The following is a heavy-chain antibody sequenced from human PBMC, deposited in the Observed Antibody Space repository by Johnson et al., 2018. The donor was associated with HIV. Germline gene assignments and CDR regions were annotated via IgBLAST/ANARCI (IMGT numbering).Heavy chain of an antibody. CDR1: GFTFSSYG. CDR3: ARDYYDSSGYHHAFDI. Sequence: HVQLVESGGGVVQPGGSLRLSCAASGFTFSSYGMDWVRQAPGQGLEWVAVISYAGSNKYYADSVKGRFTISRDNSKNTVYLQMNSLRAEDTAVYYCARDYYDSSGYHHAFDIWGQGTMVTVSS. D-gene: IGHD3-22*01. J-gene: IGHJ3*02. V-gene: IGHV3-30*03. CDR2: ISYAGSNK.